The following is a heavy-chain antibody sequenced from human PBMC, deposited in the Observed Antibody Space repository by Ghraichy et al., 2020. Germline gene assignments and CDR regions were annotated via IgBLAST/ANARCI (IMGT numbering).Heavy chain of an antibody. V-gene: IGHV3-23*01. Sequence: GGSLRLSCAASGFTFSSYVMSWVRQAPGKGLEWVSVISGSGGSTYYADSVKGRFTISRDNSKNTLYLQMNSLRAEDTTVYYCAKATYDSSGYYPIYYFDYWGQGTLVTVSS. CDR3: AKATYDSSGYYPIYYFDY. CDR2: ISGSGGST. CDR1: GFTFSSYV. D-gene: IGHD3-22*01. J-gene: IGHJ4*02.